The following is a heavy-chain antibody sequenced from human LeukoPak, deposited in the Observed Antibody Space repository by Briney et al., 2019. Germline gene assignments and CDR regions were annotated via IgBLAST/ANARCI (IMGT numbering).Heavy chain of an antibody. J-gene: IGHJ5*02. D-gene: IGHD3-9*01. CDR2: INPNSGGT. CDR1: GYTFTSYG. CDR3: ARDDYDILTGYYDNWFDP. Sequence: GASVKVSCKASGYTFTSYGISWVRQAPGQGLEWMGWINPNSGGTNYAQKFQGRVTMTRDTSISTAYMELSRLRSDDTAVYYCARDDYDILTGYYDNWFDPWGQGTLVTVSS. V-gene: IGHV1-2*02.